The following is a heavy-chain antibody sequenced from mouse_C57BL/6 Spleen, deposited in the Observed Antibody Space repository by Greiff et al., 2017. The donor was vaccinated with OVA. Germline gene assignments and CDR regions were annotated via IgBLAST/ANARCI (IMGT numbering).Heavy chain of an antibody. V-gene: IGHV1-69*01. CDR1: GYTFTSYW. Sequence: QVQLQQPGAELVMPGASVKLSCKASGYTFTSYWMHWVKQRPGQGIEWIGEIDPSDSYTNYNQKFKGKSTLTVDKSSSTAYMQLSSLTSEDSAVYYCASSSYDAMDYWGQGTSVTVSS. J-gene: IGHJ4*01. CDR3: ASSSYDAMDY. D-gene: IGHD1-1*01. CDR2: IDPSDSYT.